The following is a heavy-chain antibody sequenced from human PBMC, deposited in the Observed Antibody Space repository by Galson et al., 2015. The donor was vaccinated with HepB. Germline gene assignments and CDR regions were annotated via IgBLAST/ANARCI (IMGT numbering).Heavy chain of an antibody. V-gene: IGHV1-24*01. J-gene: IGHJ2*01. CDR1: GYTLTELS. CDR2: FDPEDGET. Sequence: SVKVSCKVSGYTLTELSMHWVRQAPGKGLEWMGGFDPEDGETIYAQKFQGRVTMTEDTSTDTAYMELSSLRSEDTAVYYCATVTRTDWYFDLWGRGTLVTVSS. CDR3: ATVTRTDWYFDL. D-gene: IGHD4-17*01.